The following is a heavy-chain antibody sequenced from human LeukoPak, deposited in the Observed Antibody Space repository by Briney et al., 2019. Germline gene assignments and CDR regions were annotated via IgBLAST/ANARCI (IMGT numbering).Heavy chain of an antibody. V-gene: IGHV3-53*01. CDR3: AKDRGITRYQTYYFDY. Sequence: GGSLRLSCAASGFTVSSNYMSWVRQAPGKGLEWVSVIYSGGSTYYADSVKGRFTISRDNSKNTLYLQMNSLRAEDTAVYYCAKDRGITRYQTYYFDYWGQGALVTVSS. CDR2: IYSGGST. D-gene: IGHD3-10*01. CDR1: GFTVSSNY. J-gene: IGHJ4*02.